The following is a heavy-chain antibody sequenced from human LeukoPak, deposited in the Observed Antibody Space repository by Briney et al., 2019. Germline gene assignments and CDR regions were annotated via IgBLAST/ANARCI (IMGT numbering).Heavy chain of an antibody. CDR2: ISSSGSTI. Sequence: PGGSLRLSCAASGFTFSDYYMSWIRQAPAKGLEWVSYISSSGSTIYYADSVKGRFTISRDNAKNSLYLQMNSLRAEDTAVYYCARDTGSYPNYYYGMDVWGQGTTVTVSS. D-gene: IGHD1-26*01. CDR1: GFTFSDYY. J-gene: IGHJ6*02. V-gene: IGHV3-11*01. CDR3: ARDTGSYPNYYYGMDV.